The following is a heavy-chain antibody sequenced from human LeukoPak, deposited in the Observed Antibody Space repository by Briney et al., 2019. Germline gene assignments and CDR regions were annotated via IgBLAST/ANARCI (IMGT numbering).Heavy chain of an antibody. CDR1: GYSISSGYY. V-gene: IGHV4-38-2*02. Sequence: PSETLSLTCSVSGYSISSGYYWGWIRQPPGKGLEWIGSISHSGSTYYNPSLKSRVTISVDTSRNQFSLKLNSVTAADTAVYYCAKSNGYGLVDIWGQGTMVTVSS. J-gene: IGHJ3*02. CDR3: AKSNGYGLVDI. D-gene: IGHD3-10*01. CDR2: ISHSGST.